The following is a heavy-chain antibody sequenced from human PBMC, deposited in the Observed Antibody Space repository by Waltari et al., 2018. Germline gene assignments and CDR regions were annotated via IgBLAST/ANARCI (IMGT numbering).Heavy chain of an antibody. V-gene: IGHV3-23*03. Sequence: EVQLLESGGGLVQPGGSLRLSCAASGFTFSSYAMSWVRQAPGKGLEWVSVIYSGGSTYYADSVKGRFTISRDNSKNTLYLQMNSLRAEDTAVYYCATYDFWSGQIRPFYGMDVWGQGTTVTVSS. D-gene: IGHD3-3*01. J-gene: IGHJ6*02. CDR1: GFTFSSYA. CDR2: IYSGGST. CDR3: ATYDFWSGQIRPFYGMDV.